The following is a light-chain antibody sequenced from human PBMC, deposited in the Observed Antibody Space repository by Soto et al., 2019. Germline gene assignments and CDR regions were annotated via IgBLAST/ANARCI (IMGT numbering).Light chain of an antibody. CDR2: DAS. J-gene: IGKJ4*01. CDR1: QSVGSY. V-gene: IGKV3-11*01. Sequence: EIVLTQSPATLSLSPGDRATLSCRASQSVGSYLGWYQQRPGQAPRLLIYDASNRATGIPARFSGSGSGTEFTLTISSLEPEDFAVDYCQQRSDWPSTFGGGTKVEIK. CDR3: QQRSDWPST.